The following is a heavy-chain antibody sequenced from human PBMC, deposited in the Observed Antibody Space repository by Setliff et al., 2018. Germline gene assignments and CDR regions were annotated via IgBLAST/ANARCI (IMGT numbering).Heavy chain of an antibody. D-gene: IGHD5-18*01. V-gene: IGHV4-59*01. CDR2: IYYTGGS. J-gene: IGHJ3*02. CDR1: GDSIRSYY. Sequence: SETLSLTCTVSGDSIRSYYWSWVRQPPGRGLEWIGYIYYTGGSNYNPSLKSRVTISVDTSKNQFSLRLRSVSAADTAVYYCAREPMDSAMVTTGAFDIWGRGTMVTVSS. CDR3: AREPMDSAMVTTGAFDI.